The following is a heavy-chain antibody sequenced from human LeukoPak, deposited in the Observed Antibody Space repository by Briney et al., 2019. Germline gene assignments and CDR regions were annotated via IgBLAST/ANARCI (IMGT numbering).Heavy chain of an antibody. V-gene: IGHV1-69*01. D-gene: IGHD2-2*01. J-gene: IGHJ4*02. CDR3: ARELCSSTSCQYYFDY. CDR1: GGTFSSYA. Sequence: SVKVSCKASGGTFSSYAISWVRQAPGQGLEWMGGIIPIFGTANYAQKFQGRVTITADESTSTAYMELSSLRSEDTAVYYCARELCSSTSCQYYFDYWGQGTLVTASS. CDR2: IIPIFGTA.